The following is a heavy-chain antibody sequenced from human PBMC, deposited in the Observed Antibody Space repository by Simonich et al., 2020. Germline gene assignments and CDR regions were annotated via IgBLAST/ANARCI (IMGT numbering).Heavy chain of an antibody. CDR1: GFTFSSYS. V-gene: IGHV3-21*01. J-gene: IGHJ3*02. Sequence: EVQLVESGGGLVKPGGSLRLSCAASGFTFSSYSMNWVRQAPGKGVEWVSSISSSSSYIYYADSVKGRFTNSRDNAKNSLYLQMNSLRAEDTAVYYCAREQARGGAFDIWGQGTMVTVSS. D-gene: IGHD3-16*01. CDR2: ISSSSSYI. CDR3: AREQARGGAFDI.